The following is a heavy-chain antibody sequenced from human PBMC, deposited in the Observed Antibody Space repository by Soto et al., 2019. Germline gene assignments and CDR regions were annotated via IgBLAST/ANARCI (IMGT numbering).Heavy chain of an antibody. CDR1: GFTFSSYW. V-gene: IGHV3-74*01. CDR2: IKTDGSST. Sequence: LRLSCAASGFTFSSYWMHWVRQAPGKGLVWVSRIKTDGSSTNYADSVKGRFTISRDNAKNMLYLQMNSLRPEDTAVYYCTREKFDPWGQGTLVTVSS. CDR3: TREKFDP. J-gene: IGHJ5*02.